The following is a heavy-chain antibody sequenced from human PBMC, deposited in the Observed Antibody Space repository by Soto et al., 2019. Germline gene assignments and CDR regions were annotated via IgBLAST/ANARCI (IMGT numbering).Heavy chain of an antibody. J-gene: IGHJ4*02. Sequence: EWLALIYWDDDKRYSPSLKSRLTITKDTSKNQVFLTMTNMDPVDTATYYCAHKLYSYGFRWGQGTLVTVSS. D-gene: IGHD5-18*01. CDR2: IYWDDDK. V-gene: IGHV2-5*02. CDR3: AHKLYSYGFR.